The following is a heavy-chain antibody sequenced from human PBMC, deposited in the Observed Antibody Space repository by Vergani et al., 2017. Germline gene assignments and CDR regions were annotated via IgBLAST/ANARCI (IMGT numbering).Heavy chain of an antibody. Sequence: QVQLVESGGGVVQPGRSLRLSCAASGFTFSSYAMHWVRQAPGKGLEWVAVISYDGSNKYYADSVKGRFTISRDNSKNTLYLQMNSLRAEDTAVYYCAREGLSSSLGYYYYCMDVWGRGTTVTVSS. CDR3: AREGLSSSLGYYYYCMDV. D-gene: IGHD6-6*01. CDR1: GFTFSSYA. V-gene: IGHV3-30-3*01. CDR2: ISYDGSNK. J-gene: IGHJ6*03.